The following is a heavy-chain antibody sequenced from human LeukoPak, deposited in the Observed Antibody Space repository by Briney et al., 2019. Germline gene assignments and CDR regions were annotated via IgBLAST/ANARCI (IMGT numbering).Heavy chain of an antibody. V-gene: IGHV3-48*04. CDR2: ISSSSSTI. CDR1: GFTFSSYS. J-gene: IGHJ4*02. CDR3: ARRRGYNWNYGCDY. D-gene: IGHD1-7*01. Sequence: GGSLRLSCAASGFTFSSYSMNWVRQAPGKGLQWVSYISSSSSTIYYADSVKGRFTISRDNAKNSLYLQMNSLRAEDTAVYYCARRRGYNWNYGCDYWGQGTLVTVSS.